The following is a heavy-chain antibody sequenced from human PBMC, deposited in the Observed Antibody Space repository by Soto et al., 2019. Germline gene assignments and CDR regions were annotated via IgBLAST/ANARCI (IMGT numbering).Heavy chain of an antibody. J-gene: IGHJ6*02. CDR1: GDSVSSNSAA. V-gene: IGHV6-1*01. CDR2: TYYRSKWYN. Sequence: PSQTLAPTCAISGDSVSSNSAAWNWIRQSPSRGLEWLGRTYYRSKWYNDYAVSVKSRITINPDTSKNQFSLQLNSVTPEDTAVYYCARDLRRRYSSGWRDYYGMDVWGQGTTVTVSS. CDR3: ARDLRRRYSSGWRDYYGMDV. D-gene: IGHD6-19*01.